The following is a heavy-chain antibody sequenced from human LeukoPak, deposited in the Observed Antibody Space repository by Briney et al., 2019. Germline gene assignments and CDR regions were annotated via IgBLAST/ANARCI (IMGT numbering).Heavy chain of an antibody. CDR2: INHSGST. J-gene: IGHJ4*02. V-gene: IGHV4-34*01. D-gene: IGHD1-26*01. CDR1: GGSFSGYY. CDR3: ARDYLGAGTVGATSDY. Sequence: SETLSLTCAVYGGSFSGYYWSWSRQPPGKVLEWIGEINHSGSTNYNPSLKSRVTISVDTSKNQFSLKLSSVTAADTAVYYCARDYLGAGTVGATSDYWGQGTLVTVSS.